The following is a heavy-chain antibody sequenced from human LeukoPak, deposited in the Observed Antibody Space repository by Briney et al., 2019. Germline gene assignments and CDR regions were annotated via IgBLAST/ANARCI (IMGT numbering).Heavy chain of an antibody. CDR2: IYYSGST. V-gene: IGHV4-59*01. CDR1: GGSISSYY. Sequence: SETLSLTCTVSGGSISSYYRSWIRQPPGKGLEWIGYIYYSGSTNYNPSLKGRVTISVDTSKNQFSLKLSSVTAADTAVYYCAREPYDFWSGYSPVRYFDYWGQGTLVTVSS. D-gene: IGHD3-3*01. CDR3: AREPYDFWSGYSPVRYFDY. J-gene: IGHJ4*02.